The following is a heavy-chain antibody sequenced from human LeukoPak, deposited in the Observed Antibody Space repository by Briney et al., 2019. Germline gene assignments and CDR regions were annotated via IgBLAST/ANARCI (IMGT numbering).Heavy chain of an antibody. Sequence: ASVKVSCKASGYTFTGYYMHWVRQAPGQGLEWMGWINPNSGGTNYAQKFQGWVTMTRDTSISTAYMELSRLRSDDTAVYYCAREDSSGWYGRSGAFDIWGQGTMGTVSS. J-gene: IGHJ3*02. CDR2: INPNSGGT. CDR1: GYTFTGYY. CDR3: AREDSSGWYGRSGAFDI. V-gene: IGHV1-2*04. D-gene: IGHD6-19*01.